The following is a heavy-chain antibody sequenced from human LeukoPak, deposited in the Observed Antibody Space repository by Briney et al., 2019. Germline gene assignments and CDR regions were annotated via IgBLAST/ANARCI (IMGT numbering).Heavy chain of an antibody. CDR3: AKDYYDSSGYFQYYLDY. CDR2: ISGSGGST. D-gene: IGHD3-22*01. Sequence: PGGSLRLSCAASGFTFSSYAMSWVRQAPGKGLEWVSAISGSGGSTYYADSVKGRFTISRDNSKNTLYLQMNSLRAEDTAVYYCAKDYYDSSGYFQYYLDYWGQGTLVTVSS. V-gene: IGHV3-23*01. J-gene: IGHJ4*02. CDR1: GFTFSSYA.